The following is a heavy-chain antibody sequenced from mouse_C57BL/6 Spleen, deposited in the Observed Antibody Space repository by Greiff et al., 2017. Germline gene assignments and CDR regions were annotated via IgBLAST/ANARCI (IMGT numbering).Heavy chain of an antibody. Sequence: EVQLVESGGDLVKPGGSLKLSCAASGFTFSSYGMPWVRQTPDKRLEWVATISSGGSYTYYPDSVKGPVTISRDNAKNTLYLQRSSLESEDTAMYYCARHPLYGGDDGGYWGQGTLGTVSA. CDR2: ISSGGSYT. CDR1: GFTFSSYG. J-gene: IGHJ3*01. CDR3: ARHPLYGGDDGGY. V-gene: IGHV5-6*01. D-gene: IGHD1-1*02.